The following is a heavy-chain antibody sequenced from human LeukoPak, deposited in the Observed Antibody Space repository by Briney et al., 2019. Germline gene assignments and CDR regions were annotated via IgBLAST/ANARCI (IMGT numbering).Heavy chain of an antibody. CDR2: IYTSGST. Sequence: SETLSLTCTVSGGSLSSGGSYWSWIRQPAGKGLEWIGRIYTSGSTNYNPSLKSRVTISVDTSKNQFSLKLSSVTAADTAVYYCARELGSGTYGEYYFDYWGQGTLVTVSS. CDR3: ARELGSGTYGEYYFDY. V-gene: IGHV4-61*02. J-gene: IGHJ4*02. CDR1: GGSLSSGGSY. D-gene: IGHD1-26*01.